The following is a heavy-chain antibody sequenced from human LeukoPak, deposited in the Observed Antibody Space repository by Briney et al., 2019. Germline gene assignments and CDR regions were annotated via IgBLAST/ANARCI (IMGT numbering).Heavy chain of an antibody. CDR1: GASIRSGDYY. CDR3: ARDCSGGSCYGAFDI. V-gene: IGHV4-30-4*01. D-gene: IGHD2-15*01. CDR2: IYYSGST. J-gene: IGHJ3*02. Sequence: PSETLSLTCTVSGASIRSGDYYWSWIRQPPGKGLEWIGYIYYSGSTYYNPSLKSRITISVDTSENRFSLKLSSMTAADTAVYYCARDCSGGSCYGAFDIWGQGTMVTVSS.